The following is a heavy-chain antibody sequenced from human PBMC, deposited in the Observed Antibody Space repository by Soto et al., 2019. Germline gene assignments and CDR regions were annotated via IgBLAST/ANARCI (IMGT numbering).Heavy chain of an antibody. J-gene: IGHJ6*02. CDR1: GGTFSSYA. CDR2: IIPIFGTP. V-gene: IGHV1-69*12. D-gene: IGHD3-16*01. CDR3: AITQQINYYYGMDV. Sequence: QVQLAQSGAEVKKPGSSVKVSCEASGGTFSSYAISWVRQAPGQGLEWMGGIIPIFGTPDYAQKFQGRVTITADDSTSTAYMELSSLRSEDTAVYYCAITQQINYYYGMDVWGQGTTVTVAS.